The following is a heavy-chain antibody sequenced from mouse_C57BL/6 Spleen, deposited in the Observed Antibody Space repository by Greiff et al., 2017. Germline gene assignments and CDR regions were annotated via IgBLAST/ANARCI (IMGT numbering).Heavy chain of an antibody. CDR3: SRPLSATDYCAMDD. D-gene: IGHD1-1*01. Sequence: EVQLQESGAELVKPGASVKLSCTASGFNIKDYYMHWVKQRTEQGLEWIGRIDPGDGETKYAAKFQGKATMTAEKSSNTAYMQLRSLSSEDTAVYDCSRPLSATDYCAMDDWGQGTSVTVSS. J-gene: IGHJ4*01. CDR2: IDPGDGET. V-gene: IGHV14-2*01. CDR1: GFNIKDYY.